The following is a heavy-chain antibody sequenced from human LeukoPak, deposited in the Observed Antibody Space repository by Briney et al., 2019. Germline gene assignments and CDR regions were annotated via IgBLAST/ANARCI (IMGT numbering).Heavy chain of an antibody. CDR2: INHNGNVN. V-gene: IGHV3-7*01. D-gene: IGHD3-22*01. CDR1: GFTFSSYW. Sequence: GGSLRLSCAASGFTFSSYWMNWARQAPGKGLEWVASINHNGNVNYYVDSVKGRFTISRDNAKNSLYLQMSSLRAEDTAIYYCARDETYDYESNGYLDFWGQGTVVTASS. CDR3: ARDETYDYESNGYLDF. J-gene: IGHJ4*02.